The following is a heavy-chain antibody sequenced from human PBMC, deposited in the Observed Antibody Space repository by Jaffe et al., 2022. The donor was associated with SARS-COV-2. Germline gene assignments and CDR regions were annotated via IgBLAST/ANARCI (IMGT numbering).Heavy chain of an antibody. CDR2: ISSYSSTR. CDR1: GFTFSSYS. J-gene: IGHJ4*02. Sequence: EVQLVESGGGLVQPGGSLRLSCAASGFTFSSYSMNWVRQAPGKGLEWVSYISSYSSTRHYVDSVKGRFTISRDNAKNSLYLQMNSLRDEDTAVYYCARDERFSFDYWGQGTLVTVSS. D-gene: IGHD3-3*01. CDR3: ARDERFSFDY. V-gene: IGHV3-48*02.